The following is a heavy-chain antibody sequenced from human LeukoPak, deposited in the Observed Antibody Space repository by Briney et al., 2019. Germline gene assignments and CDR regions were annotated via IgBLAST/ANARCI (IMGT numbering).Heavy chain of an antibody. V-gene: IGHV5-10-1*01. CDR1: GYGFTSYW. CDR2: IDPSDSYT. Sequence: GESLKISCKGSGYGFTSYWISWVRQMPGKGLEWMGRIDPSDSYTNYSPSFQGHVTISADKSISTAYLQWSSLKASDTAMYYCARFIGYCSSTSCSTWGQGTLVTVSS. D-gene: IGHD2-2*03. CDR3: ARFIGYCSSTSCST. J-gene: IGHJ5*02.